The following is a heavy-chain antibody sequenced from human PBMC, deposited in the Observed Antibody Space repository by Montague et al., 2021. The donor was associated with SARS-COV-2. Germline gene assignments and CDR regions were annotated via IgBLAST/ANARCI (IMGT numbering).Heavy chain of an antibody. CDR2: IYWDADK. V-gene: IGHV2-5*02. J-gene: IGHJ4*02. CDR3: AHSRYYYYDSSGYRVYYFDY. D-gene: IGHD3-22*01. CDR1: GFSLSTSGVG. Sequence: PALVKPTQTLTLTCTFSGFSLSTSGVGVGWIRQPPGKALEWLALIYWDADKRYSPSLTSRLTITKYTSKNQVVLTMTNMDPVDTATYYCAHSRYYYYDSSGYRVYYFDYWGQGTLVTVSS.